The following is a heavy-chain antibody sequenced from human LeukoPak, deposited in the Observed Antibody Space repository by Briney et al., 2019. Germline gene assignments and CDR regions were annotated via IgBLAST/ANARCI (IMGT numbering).Heavy chain of an antibody. CDR3: ARDVVGSLDY. CDR2: IKGDESAR. CDR1: GFTFSTYW. V-gene: IGHV3-7*01. J-gene: IGHJ4*02. Sequence: GGSLRLACAASGFTFSTYWMAWVRQAPGKGLEWVANIKGDESARHQADSVKGRFTISRDNTQNSVYLQMSSLRGEDTAVYYCARDVVGSLDYWGQGTLVTVSS. D-gene: IGHD1-26*01.